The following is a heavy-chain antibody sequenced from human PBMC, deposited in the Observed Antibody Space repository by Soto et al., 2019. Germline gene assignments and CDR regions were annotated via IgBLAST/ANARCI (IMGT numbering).Heavy chain of an antibody. CDR3: AKDLYGSGSYYVAYGMDV. D-gene: IGHD3-10*01. V-gene: IGHV3-30-3*01. J-gene: IGHJ6*02. Sequence: QVQLVESGGGVVQPGRSLRLSCAASGFTFSSYAMHWVRQAPGKGLEWVAVISYDGSNKYYADSVKGRFTISRDNSKNTLYLQMNSLRAEDTAVYYCAKDLYGSGSYYVAYGMDVWGQGTTVTVSS. CDR1: GFTFSSYA. CDR2: ISYDGSNK.